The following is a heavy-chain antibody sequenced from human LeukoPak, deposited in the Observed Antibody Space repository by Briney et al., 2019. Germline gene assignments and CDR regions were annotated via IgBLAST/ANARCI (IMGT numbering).Heavy chain of an antibody. V-gene: IGHV4-39*01. CDR3: ARQQYYDSSGYCFDY. CDR2: IYYSGST. D-gene: IGHD3-22*01. J-gene: IGHJ4*02. CDR1: GGSISSSSYY. Sequence: SETLSLTCTVSGGSISSSSYYWGWIRQPPGKGLEWIGSIYYSGSTYYNPSLKSRVTISVDTSKNQFSLKLSSVTAADTAVYYCARQQYYDSSGYCFDYWGQGTLVTVSS.